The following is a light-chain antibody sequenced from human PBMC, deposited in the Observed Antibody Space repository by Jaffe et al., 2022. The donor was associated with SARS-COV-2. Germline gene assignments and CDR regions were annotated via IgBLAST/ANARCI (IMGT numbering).Light chain of an antibody. Sequence: ESVLVQSPGTLSLSPGERATLTCRASQTVSSSYIAWYQQKPGQAPRLLIYGASSRATGIPDRFSGSGSGTDFTLTISRLEPEDFAVYYCHQYGGSPRTFGQGTKVEIK. CDR3: HQYGGSPRT. V-gene: IGKV3-20*01. CDR2: GAS. J-gene: IGKJ1*01. CDR1: QTVSSSY.